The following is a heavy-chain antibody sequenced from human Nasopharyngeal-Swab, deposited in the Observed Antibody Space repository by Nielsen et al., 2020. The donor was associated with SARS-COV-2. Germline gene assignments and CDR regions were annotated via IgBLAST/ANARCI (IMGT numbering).Heavy chain of an antibody. V-gene: IGHV3-48*04. J-gene: IGHJ6*02. CDR2: ISSSSSTI. D-gene: IGHD2-2*01. CDR3: AREPVVVPAAPSYGMDV. Sequence: RQPPGKGLAWVSYISSSSSTIYYADSVKGRFTISRDNAKNSLYLQMNSLRAEDTAVYYCAREPVVVPAAPSYGMDVWGQGTTVTVSS.